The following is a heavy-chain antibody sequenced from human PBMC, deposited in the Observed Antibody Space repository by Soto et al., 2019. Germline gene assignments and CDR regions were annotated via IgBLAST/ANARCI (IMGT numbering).Heavy chain of an antibody. D-gene: IGHD3-10*01. V-gene: IGHV3-30*03. CDR2: ISYDGSNK. CDR3: ARVMKGPMIREYYFDY. Sequence: LRLSCAASGFTFSSYGMHWVRQAPGKGLEWVAVISYDGSNKYYADSVKGRFTISRDNSKNTLYLQMNSLRAEDTAVYYCARVMKGPMIREYYFDYWGQGTLVTVSS. CDR1: GFTFSSYG. J-gene: IGHJ4*02.